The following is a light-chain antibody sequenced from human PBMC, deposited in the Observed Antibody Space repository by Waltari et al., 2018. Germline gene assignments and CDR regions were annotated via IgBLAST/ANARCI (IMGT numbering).Light chain of an antibody. Sequence: LTQPASVSGSPGQSITISCTGTSSDVGSHNLVSWYQHQPGKAPKLMIYEDTKRPSGVSNRFSGSKSGNTASLTISGLQAEDEADYYCCSYAGGTASILLGGGTKLTVL. CDR3: CSYAGGTASIL. CDR2: EDT. CDR1: SSDVGSHNL. V-gene: IGLV2-23*01. J-gene: IGLJ2*01.